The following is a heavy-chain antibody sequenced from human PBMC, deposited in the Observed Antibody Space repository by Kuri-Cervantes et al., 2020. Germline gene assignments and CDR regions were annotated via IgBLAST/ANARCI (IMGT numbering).Heavy chain of an antibody. Sequence: GESLKISCEASGFTFSGYYMSWIRQAPGKGLDWVSYISTSGSTIYYADSVKGRFTVSRDNAKNSLYLQMNSLRAEDMAVYYCARTGYDGVDFDYWGQGTLVTVSS. CDR1: GFTFSGYY. J-gene: IGHJ4*02. V-gene: IGHV3-11*04. D-gene: IGHD5-12*01. CDR3: ARTGYDGVDFDY. CDR2: ISTSGSTI.